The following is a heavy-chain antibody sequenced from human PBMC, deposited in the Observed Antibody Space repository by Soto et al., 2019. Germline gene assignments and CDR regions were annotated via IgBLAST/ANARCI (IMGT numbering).Heavy chain of an antibody. V-gene: IGHV1-2*02. D-gene: IGHD2-15*01. CDR1: GYTFTGYY. CDR2: INPNSGDT. Sequence: ASVKVSCKASGYTFTGYYIHWVRQGPGQGLEWMGWINPNSGDTNLAQKFQGRVTMARDTSISTTYMELSRLASDDTAAYFCARGIVVRGQGWFDPWGQGTLVTVSS. CDR3: ARGIVVRGQGWFDP. J-gene: IGHJ5*02.